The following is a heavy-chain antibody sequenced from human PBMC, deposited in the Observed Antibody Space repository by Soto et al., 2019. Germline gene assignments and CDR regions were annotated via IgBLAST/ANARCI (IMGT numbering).Heavy chain of an antibody. Sequence: QVQLVQSGAEVKEPGDSVRVSCEASGYTFTAYYIHWVRQAPGQGLEWMGWIDPKFGDTTYAQDCQGRVSMTRDMSISTVYMELSSLTSADTAIYYCARNMDYYYGRGSGNGHGVWGQGTTVTVFS. J-gene: IGHJ6*02. D-gene: IGHD3-10*02. CDR3: ARNMDYYYGRGSGNGHGV. V-gene: IGHV1-2*02. CDR1: GYTFTAYY. CDR2: IDPKFGDT.